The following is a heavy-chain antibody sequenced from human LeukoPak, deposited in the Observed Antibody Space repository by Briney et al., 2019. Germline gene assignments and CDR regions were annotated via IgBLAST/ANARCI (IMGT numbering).Heavy chain of an antibody. CDR2: IYPGDSDI. J-gene: IGHJ2*01. V-gene: IGHV5-51*01. CDR1: AHSFTTYS. D-gene: IGHD4-11*01. CDR3: ARLYSNYGFGSGYFDL. Sequence: GESLKISCKGSAHSFTTYSILWVRQMPGKGLEWMGIIYPGDSDIEYSPSFQGQVTISADKSINTAYLQWSSLKASDTAMYYCARLYSNYGFGSGYFDLWGRGTLVTVSS.